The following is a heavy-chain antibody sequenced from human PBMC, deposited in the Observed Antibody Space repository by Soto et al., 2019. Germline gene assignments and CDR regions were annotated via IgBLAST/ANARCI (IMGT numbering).Heavy chain of an antibody. J-gene: IGHJ6*02. CDR3: ARQGGIDV. CDR2: IYPGDSDT. V-gene: IGHV5-51*01. CDR1: GYNFASYW. Sequence: GESLKISCKGSGYNFASYWIAWVRQMPGKGLEWMGIIYPGDSDTRYSPSFQGQVTISADKSISTAYLQWGSLKASDTAIYYCARQGGIDVWGQGTRVTVPS.